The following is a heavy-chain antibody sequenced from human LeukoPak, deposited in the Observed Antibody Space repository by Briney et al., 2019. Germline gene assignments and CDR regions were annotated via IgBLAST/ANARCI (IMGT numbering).Heavy chain of an antibody. V-gene: IGHV1-69*13. CDR3: ASPLGGYSSGWYDFDY. J-gene: IGHJ4*02. D-gene: IGHD6-19*01. CDR2: IIPIFGTA. CDR1: GGTFSSYA. Sequence: SVKVSCKASGGTFSSYAISWVRQAPGQGLEWMGGIIPIFGTANYAQKFQGRVTITADESTSTAYMELSSLRSEDTAVYYCASPLGGYSSGWYDFDYWGQGTLVTVSS.